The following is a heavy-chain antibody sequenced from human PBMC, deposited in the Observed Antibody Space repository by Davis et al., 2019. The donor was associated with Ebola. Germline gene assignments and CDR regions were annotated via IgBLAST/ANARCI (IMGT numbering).Heavy chain of an antibody. CDR2: IYYSGST. J-gene: IGHJ4*02. Sequence: MPSETLSLTCTVSGGSISSYYWSWIRQPPGKGLEWIGYIYYSGSTNYNPSLKSRVTISVDTSKNQFSLKLSSVTAADTAVYYCARQARLSLDYWGQGTLVTVSS. V-gene: IGHV4-59*08. CDR3: ARQARLSLDY. CDR1: GGSISSYY. D-gene: IGHD6-19*01.